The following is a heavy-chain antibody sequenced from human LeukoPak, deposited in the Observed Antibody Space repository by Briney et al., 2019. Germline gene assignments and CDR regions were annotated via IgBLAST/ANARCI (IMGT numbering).Heavy chain of an antibody. V-gene: IGHV3-21*01. CDR1: GFTFSAYS. CDR2: INRNNDYI. CDR3: ARGPEGSSLNWFDP. J-gene: IGHJ5*02. D-gene: IGHD1-14*01. Sequence: GGSLRLSCAASGFTFSAYSMNWVRQAPGKGLEWVSSINRNNDYIYYADSVKGRFTISRDNAKNSLYLQMNSLRAEDTAVYYCARGPEGSSLNWFDPWGQGTRVSVSS.